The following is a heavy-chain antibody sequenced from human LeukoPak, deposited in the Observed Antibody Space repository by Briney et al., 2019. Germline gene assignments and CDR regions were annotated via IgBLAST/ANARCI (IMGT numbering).Heavy chain of an antibody. J-gene: IGHJ4*02. D-gene: IGHD2-2*01. CDR3: AKDQGPYIRCSSTSCAFDY. CDR2: ISWDGGST. Sequence: GGSLRLSCAASGFTFDDYTMHWVRQAPGKGLEWVSLISWDGGSTHYADSVKGRFTISRDNSKNSLYLQMNSLRTEDTALYYCAKDQGPYIRCSSTSCAFDYWGQGTLVTVSS. V-gene: IGHV3-43*01. CDR1: GFTFDDYT.